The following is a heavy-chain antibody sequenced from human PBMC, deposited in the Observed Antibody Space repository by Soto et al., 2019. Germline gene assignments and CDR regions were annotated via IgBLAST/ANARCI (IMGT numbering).Heavy chain of an antibody. Sequence: ASVKVSCKASGYTFTSYGISWVRQAPGQGLEWMGWISAYNGNTNYAQKLQGRVTMTTDTSTSTAYMELRSLRSDDTAVYYCARGQGYYDFWSGYYTGNWFDPWRQGTLVTVSS. V-gene: IGHV1-18*04. J-gene: IGHJ5*02. CDR2: ISAYNGNT. CDR1: GYTFTSYG. CDR3: ARGQGYYDFWSGYYTGNWFDP. D-gene: IGHD3-3*01.